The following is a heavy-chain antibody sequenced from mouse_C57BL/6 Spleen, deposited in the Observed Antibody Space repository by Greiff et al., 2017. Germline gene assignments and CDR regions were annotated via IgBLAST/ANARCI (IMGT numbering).Heavy chain of an antibody. V-gene: IGHV1-61*01. J-gene: IGHJ3*01. D-gene: IGHD1-1*01. CDR2: IYPSDSET. CDR3: ARWGFYYGSSSFAY. Sequence: VQLQQPGAELVRPGSSVKLSCKASGYTFTSYWMDWVKQRPGQGLEWIGNIYPSDSETHYNQKFKDKATLTVDKSSSTAYMQLSSLTSEDSAVYYCARWGFYYGSSSFAYWGQGTLVTVSA. CDR1: GYTFTSYW.